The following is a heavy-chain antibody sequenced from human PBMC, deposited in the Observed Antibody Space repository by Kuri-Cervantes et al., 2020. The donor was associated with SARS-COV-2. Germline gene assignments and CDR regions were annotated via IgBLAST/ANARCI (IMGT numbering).Heavy chain of an antibody. CDR3: AKSSTITIFGVVIIPEYFQH. J-gene: IGHJ1*01. V-gene: IGHV3-23*01. CDR1: GGSISSSSYY. CDR2: ISGSGGST. Sequence: GGSLRLSCTVSGGSISSSSYYWGWIRQPPGKGLEWVSAISGSGGSTYYADSVKGRFTTSRDNSKNTLYLQMNSLRAEDTAVYYCAKSSTITIFGVVIIPEYFQHWGQGTLVTVSS. D-gene: IGHD3-3*01.